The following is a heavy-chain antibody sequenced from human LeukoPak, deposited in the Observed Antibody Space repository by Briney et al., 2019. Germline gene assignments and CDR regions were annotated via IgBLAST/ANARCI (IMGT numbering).Heavy chain of an antibody. D-gene: IGHD5-24*01. CDR1: GDSISSITYY. V-gene: IGHV4-39*01. CDR2: ICNGRTT. J-gene: IGHJ1*01. Sequence: SETLSLTCTVSGDSISSITYYWAWIRQPPGKGLEWMGSICNGRTTYYNPSLKGRVTMSIDTSKNQFSLKVTSVTAADTAVYYCARHFSEDGYNAAPFQYWGQGTLVTVSS. CDR3: ARHFSEDGYNAAPFQY.